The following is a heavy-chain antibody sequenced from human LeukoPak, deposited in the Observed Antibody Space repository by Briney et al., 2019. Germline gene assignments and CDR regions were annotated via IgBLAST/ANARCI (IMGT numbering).Heavy chain of an antibody. Sequence: PSETLSLTCAVYGGSFSGYYWSWIRQPPGKGLEWIGYIYYSGRTNYNPSLKSRVTISVDTSKNQFSLKLSSVTAADTAVYYCARGYCSGGTCYGYFDLWGRGTLVTVSS. CDR3: ARGYCSGGTCYGYFDL. V-gene: IGHV4-59*08. CDR2: IYYSGRT. CDR1: GGSFSGYY. D-gene: IGHD2-15*01. J-gene: IGHJ2*01.